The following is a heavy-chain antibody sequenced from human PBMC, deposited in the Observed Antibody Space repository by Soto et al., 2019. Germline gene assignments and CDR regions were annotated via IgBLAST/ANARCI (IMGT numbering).Heavy chain of an antibody. V-gene: IGHV4-34*01. D-gene: IGHD5-18*01. J-gene: IGHJ6*02. CDR1: GGSFSGYY. CDR2: INHSGST. Sequence: PSETLSLTFAVYGGSFSGYYWSWIRQPPGKGLEWIGEINHSGSTNYNPSLKSRVTISVDTSKNQFSLKLSSVTAADTAVYYCARDLRGYSYGYYYYYGMDVWGQGTTVTVSS. CDR3: ARDLRGYSYGYYYYYGMDV.